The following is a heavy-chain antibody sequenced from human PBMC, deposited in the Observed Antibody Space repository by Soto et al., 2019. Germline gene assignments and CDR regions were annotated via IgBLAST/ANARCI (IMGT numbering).Heavy chain of an antibody. Sequence: EVQLVESGGGLVKPGGSLRLSCAASGFTFSDSSMNWVRQAPGKGLEWVSSISSSSTYIYYADSVRGRFTTSRDNAKNSLFLQMNSLRAEDTAVYYCAIVLSGSYYYFYNMDVWGEGTTVTVSS. V-gene: IGHV3-21*01. CDR2: ISSSSTYI. J-gene: IGHJ6*03. CDR3: AIVLSGSYYYFYNMDV. D-gene: IGHD1-26*01. CDR1: GFTFSDSS.